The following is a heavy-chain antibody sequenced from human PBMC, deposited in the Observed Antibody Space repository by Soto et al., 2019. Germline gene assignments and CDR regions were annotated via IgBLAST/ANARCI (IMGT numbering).Heavy chain of an antibody. CDR1: GFTFSNAW. V-gene: IGHV3-15*01. Sequence: GGSLRLSCAASGFTFSNAWMSWVRQAPGKGLEWVGRIKSKTDGGTTDYAAPVKGRFTISRDDSKNTLYLQMNSLKTEDTAVYYCTTTFGVRGVPWFDPWGQGTLVTVSS. CDR3: TTTFGVRGVPWFDP. D-gene: IGHD3-10*01. J-gene: IGHJ5*02. CDR2: IKSKTDGGTT.